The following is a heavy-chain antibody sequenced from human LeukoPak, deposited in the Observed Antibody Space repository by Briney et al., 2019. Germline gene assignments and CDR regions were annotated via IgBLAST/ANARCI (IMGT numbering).Heavy chain of an antibody. D-gene: IGHD2-2*01. CDR2: TYYRSTWYN. CDR3: ARRLTQYDCFDP. CDR1: GDTVSSNSVT. Sequence: SQTISLTCAISGDTVSSNSVTWNWIRQSPSRGLEWLGRTYYRSTWYNDYAVSVRGRITVNPDTSKNQFSLHLNSVTPEDTAVYYCARRLTQYDCFDPWGQGILVTVSS. J-gene: IGHJ5*02. V-gene: IGHV6-1*01.